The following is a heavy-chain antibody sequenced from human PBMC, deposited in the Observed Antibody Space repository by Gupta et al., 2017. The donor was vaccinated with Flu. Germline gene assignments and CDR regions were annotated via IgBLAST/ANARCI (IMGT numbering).Heavy chain of an antibody. CDR1: GFTVSNNY. V-gene: IGHV3-66*02. CDR2: IYSGGSR. CDR3: ARTAYDSTGNYFRENWYFDL. D-gene: IGHD3-22*01. Sequence: EVQLVESGGGLVQPGGSLRLSCAASGFTVSNNYMSWVRQAPGKGLEWVSVIYSGGSRHYADSVKGRFTISRDNSKNTLYLQMNSLRTEDTAVYYCARTAYDSTGNYFRENWYFDLWGRGTLVTVSS. J-gene: IGHJ2*01.